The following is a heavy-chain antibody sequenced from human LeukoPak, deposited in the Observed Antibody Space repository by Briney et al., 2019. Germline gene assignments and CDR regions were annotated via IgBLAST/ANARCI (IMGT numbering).Heavy chain of an antibody. CDR3: ATSVGSDWAFDI. CDR2: IRHSGVDS. V-gene: IGHV3-23*01. D-gene: IGHD2-15*01. Sequence: GGSLRLSCAASRFSFSDYTMSWVRQLPGKGLEWVSGIRHSGVDSSYADSVKGRFTISRDNSKNTLYLQMNSLRAEDTAVYYCATSVGSDWAFDIWGQGTMVTVSS. CDR1: RFSFSDYT. J-gene: IGHJ3*02.